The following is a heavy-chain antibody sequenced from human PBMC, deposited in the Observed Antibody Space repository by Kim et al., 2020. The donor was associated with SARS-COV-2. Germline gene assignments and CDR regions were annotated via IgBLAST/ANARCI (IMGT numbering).Heavy chain of an antibody. CDR1: GGTFSSYA. D-gene: IGHD3-16*02. CDR2: IIPIFGTA. CDR3: AREAPTDDYVWGSYRAWFGY. J-gene: IGHJ4*02. Sequence: SVKVSCKASGGTFSSYAISWVRQAPGQGLEWMGGIIPIFGTANYAQKFQGRVTITADESTSTAYMELSSLRSEDTAVYYCAREAPTDDYVWGSYRAWFGYWGQGTLVTVSS. V-gene: IGHV1-69*13.